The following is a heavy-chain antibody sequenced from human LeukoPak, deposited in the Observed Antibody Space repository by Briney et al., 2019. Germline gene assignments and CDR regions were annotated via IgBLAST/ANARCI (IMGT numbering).Heavy chain of an antibody. CDR3: ARIGYRSSSFDY. D-gene: IGHD6-13*01. CDR2: IKQDGSEK. Sequence: SGGSLRLSCAASGFTFSNYWMSWVRQAPGKGLEWVANIKQDGSEKDYVDFMKGRFTISRDNAKNSVYLQANSLRAEDTAVYHCARIGYRSSSFDYWGQGTLVTVSS. V-gene: IGHV3-7*01. J-gene: IGHJ4*02. CDR1: GFTFSNYW.